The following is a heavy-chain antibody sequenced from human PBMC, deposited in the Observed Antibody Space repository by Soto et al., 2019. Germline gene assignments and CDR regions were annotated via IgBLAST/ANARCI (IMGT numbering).Heavy chain of an antibody. Sequence: QVQLVQSGAEVKKPGSSVKVSCKASAGTFSSYTISWVRQAPGQGLAWMGRIIPILGIAYYAQKFQDRVTIKADNATSRADMELSSMRADDTGVHYSVRDRGYCSGRRFYHDYWGQGTLVTVFS. D-gene: IGHD2-15*01. J-gene: IGHJ4*02. V-gene: IGHV1-69*08. CDR3: VRDRGYCSGRRFYHDY. CDR1: AGTFSSYT. CDR2: IIPILGIA.